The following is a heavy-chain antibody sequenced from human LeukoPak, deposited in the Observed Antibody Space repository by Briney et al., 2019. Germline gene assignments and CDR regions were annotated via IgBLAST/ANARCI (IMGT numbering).Heavy chain of an antibody. Sequence: GGFLTLSCAGSGFTFSSAWMSWVRQVPGKGLEWVGRIQSNAVGGAADYAAAVKGRFTISRDDSKSTLFLQMNSLKTEDTAVYYCSTGGDIIQVDQQVPFDYWGQGVMVTVSS. CDR1: GFTFSSAW. J-gene: IGHJ4*02. V-gene: IGHV3-15*01. CDR2: IQSNAVGGAA. D-gene: IGHD2-15*01. CDR3: STGGDIIQVDQQVPFDY.